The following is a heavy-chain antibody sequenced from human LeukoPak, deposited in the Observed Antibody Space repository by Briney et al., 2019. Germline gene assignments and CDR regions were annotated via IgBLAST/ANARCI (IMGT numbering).Heavy chain of an antibody. CDR2: ITSSSSKI. D-gene: IGHD6-13*01. V-gene: IGHV3-48*04. CDR3: ARDNEQQLAFDY. CDR1: GFLFNSHH. Sequence: PGGSPRLSCAASGFLFNSHHMNWVRQAPGKGLEWISYITSSSSKIYYADSVEGRFTISRDNAKKSVYLQMSSLRAEDTAVYYCARDNEQQLAFDYWGQGTLVTVSS. J-gene: IGHJ4*02.